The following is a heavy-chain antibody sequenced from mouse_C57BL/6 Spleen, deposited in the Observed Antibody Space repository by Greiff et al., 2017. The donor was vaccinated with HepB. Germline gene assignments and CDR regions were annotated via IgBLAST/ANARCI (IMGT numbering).Heavy chain of an antibody. CDR3: ERERLGYAMDY. D-gene: IGHD2-4*01. CDR1: GYSITSGYY. CDR2: ISYDGSN. Sequence: EVQLQQSGPGLVKPSQSLSLTCSVTGYSITSGYYWNWIRQVPGNKLEWMGYISYDGSNNYNPSLQNRISITRDTSKNQFFLKLNSVTTEDTATYYCERERLGYAMDYWGQGTSVTVS. V-gene: IGHV3-6*01. J-gene: IGHJ4*01.